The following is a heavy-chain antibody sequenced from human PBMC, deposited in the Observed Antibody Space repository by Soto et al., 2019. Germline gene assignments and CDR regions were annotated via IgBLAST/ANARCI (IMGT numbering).Heavy chain of an antibody. CDR1: GFTFSSYG. V-gene: IGHV3-33*01. Sequence: QVQLVESGGGVVQPGRSLRLSCAASGFTFSSYGMHWVRQAPGKGLEWVAVIWYDGRNKYYADSVKGRFTISRDNSKNTLYLQINSLRAEDTAVYYCARADYGDYDGMDVWGHGTTVTVSS. D-gene: IGHD4-17*01. CDR2: IWYDGRNK. CDR3: ARADYGDYDGMDV. J-gene: IGHJ6*02.